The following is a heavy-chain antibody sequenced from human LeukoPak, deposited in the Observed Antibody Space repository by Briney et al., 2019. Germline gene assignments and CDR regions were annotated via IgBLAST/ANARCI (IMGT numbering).Heavy chain of an antibody. CDR2: TYSAGST. Sequence: GGSLRLSCAASGFTVSSNFMSWVRQAPGKGLEWVSITYSAGSTYYSDSVKGRSTISRDNSNNTLDLQMNSLRVEDTAVYYCARVRTDYDFWSGYRYYYYYMVVWGKGTTVTVSS. D-gene: IGHD3-3*01. V-gene: IGHV3-53*01. CDR3: ARVRTDYDFWSGYRYYYYYMVV. CDR1: GFTVSSNF. J-gene: IGHJ6*03.